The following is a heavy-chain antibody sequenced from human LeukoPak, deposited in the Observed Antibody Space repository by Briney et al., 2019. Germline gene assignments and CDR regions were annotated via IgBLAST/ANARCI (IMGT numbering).Heavy chain of an antibody. CDR1: GGTFSSYA. CDR3: ARESTDGGYSTLDY. CDR2: IIPILGIA. Sequence: SVKVSCKASGGTFSSYAISWVRQAPGQGLEWMGRIIPILGIANYAQKFQGRVTITADKSTSTAYMELSSLRSEDTAVYYCARESTDGGYSTLDYWGQGTLVTVSS. J-gene: IGHJ4*02. V-gene: IGHV1-69*04. D-gene: IGHD5-12*01.